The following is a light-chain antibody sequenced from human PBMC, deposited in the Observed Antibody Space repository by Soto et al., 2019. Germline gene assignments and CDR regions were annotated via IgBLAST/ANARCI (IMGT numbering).Light chain of an antibody. V-gene: IGKV3-15*01. J-gene: IGKJ1*01. CDR3: QHYNTYPWT. CDR1: QSLRSS. Sequence: VMTQSPATLSVSPGERATLSCRASQSLRSSLAWYQQKPGQAPRLLIYGASTRATGIPARFSGSGSGTEFTLTISSLQPGDFATYYCQHYNTYPWTFGQGTKVDIK. CDR2: GAS.